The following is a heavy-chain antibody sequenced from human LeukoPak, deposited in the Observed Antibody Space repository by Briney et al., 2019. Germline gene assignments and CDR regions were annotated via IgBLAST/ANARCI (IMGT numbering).Heavy chain of an antibody. D-gene: IGHD5-24*01. CDR2: IIPIFGTA. J-gene: IGHJ6*04. CDR1: GGTFSSYA. Sequence: ASVKVSCKASGGTFSSYAISWVRQAPGQGLEGMGGIIPIFGTANYAQKFQGRVTITADESTSTAYMELSSLRSEDTAVYYCARLAWGYKTMDVWGKGTTVTVSS. V-gene: IGHV1-69*13. CDR3: ARLAWGYKTMDV.